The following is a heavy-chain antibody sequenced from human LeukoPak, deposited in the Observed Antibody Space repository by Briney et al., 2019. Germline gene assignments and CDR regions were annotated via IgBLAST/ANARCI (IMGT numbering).Heavy chain of an antibody. CDR1: GFTFDSYW. V-gene: IGHV3-7*05. Sequence: GGSLRLSCATSGFTFDSYWMSWVRQAPGKGLEWVANIKEDGSEKYYVDSVKGRFTISRDNAKNSVYLQMESLRAEDTAMYYCAREIGSAARGRWGRGTLVIVS. CDR3: AREIGSAARGR. CDR2: IKEDGSEK. J-gene: IGHJ4*02. D-gene: IGHD6-13*01.